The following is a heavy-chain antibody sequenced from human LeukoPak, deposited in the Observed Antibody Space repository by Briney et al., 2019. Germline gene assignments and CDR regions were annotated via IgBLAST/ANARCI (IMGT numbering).Heavy chain of an antibody. Sequence: PSETLSLTCTVSGGSINNYYWRWIRQPAGKGLEWIGRIYTRGSTNYNPSLKSRVTMSVDTSKNQFSLKLSSVTAADTAVYYCARASSGWYVSQYYYYYMDVWGKGTTVTVSS. CDR1: GGSINNYY. D-gene: IGHD6-19*01. V-gene: IGHV4-4*07. CDR2: IYTRGST. J-gene: IGHJ6*03. CDR3: ARASSGWYVSQYYYYYMDV.